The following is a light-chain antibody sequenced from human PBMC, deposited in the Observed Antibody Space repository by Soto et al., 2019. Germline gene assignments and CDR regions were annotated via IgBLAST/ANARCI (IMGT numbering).Light chain of an antibody. V-gene: IGKV1-5*01. CDR3: QQYNSYSWP. CDR1: QSISRW. J-gene: IGKJ1*01. Sequence: DNPISQSPFPLSSSLGDQVTLTCRASQSISRWLAWYQQKPGKAPQALIYDASSLKSGVPSRFSGNGSGTEFTLTISSLQPDDFATYYCQQYNSYSWPFGQGAKVDIK. CDR2: DAS.